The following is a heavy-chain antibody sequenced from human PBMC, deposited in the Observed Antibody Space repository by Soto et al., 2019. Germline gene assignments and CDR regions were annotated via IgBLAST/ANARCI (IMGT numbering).Heavy chain of an antibody. Sequence: PSETLSLTCTVSGGSFSPNYWSWIRQHPGKGLEWIGYIYYSGSTYYNPSLKSRVIISVDTSKNQFSLKLSSVTAADTAVYYCAREPDFWSRGTVVTVSS. V-gene: IGHV4-31*03. J-gene: IGHJ4*02. CDR1: GGSFSPNY. CDR3: AREPDF. CDR2: IYYSGST. D-gene: IGHD3-3*01.